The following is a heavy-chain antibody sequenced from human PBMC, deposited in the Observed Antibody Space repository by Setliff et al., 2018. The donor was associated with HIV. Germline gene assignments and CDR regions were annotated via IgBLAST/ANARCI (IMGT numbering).Heavy chain of an antibody. CDR2: ISAYNGNT. J-gene: IGHJ6*02. V-gene: IGHV1-18*01. Sequence: ASVKVSCKASGYTFTSYDISWVRQAPGQGLEWMGWISAYNGNTNYAQKFQGRVTMTTDTSTSTAYMELRSLRSDDTAVYYCAREIGDYYDSSGYYPPTDYYYGMDVWGQGTTVTVSS. CDR1: GYTFTSYD. CDR3: AREIGDYYDSSGYYPPTDYYYGMDV. D-gene: IGHD3-22*01.